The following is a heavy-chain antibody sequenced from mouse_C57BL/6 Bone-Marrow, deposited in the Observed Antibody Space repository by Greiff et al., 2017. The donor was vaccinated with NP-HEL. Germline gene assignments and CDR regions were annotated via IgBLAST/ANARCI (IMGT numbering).Heavy chain of an antibody. J-gene: IGHJ1*03. CDR2: IRSKSNNYAT. V-gene: IGHV10-1*01. D-gene: IGHD3-1*01. Sequence: EVQLVESGGGLVQPKGSLKLSCAASGFSFNTYAMNWVRQAPGKGLEWVARIRSKSNNYATYYADSVKDRFTISRDDSESMLYLQMNNLKTEDTAMYYCVREGLVGYFDVWGTGTTVTVSS. CDR1: GFSFNTYA. CDR3: VREGLVGYFDV.